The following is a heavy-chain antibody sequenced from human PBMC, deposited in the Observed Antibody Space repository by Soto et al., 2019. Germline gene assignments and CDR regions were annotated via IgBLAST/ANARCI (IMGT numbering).Heavy chain of an antibody. CDR3: ARSQGSSTSLEIYYYYYYGMDV. Sequence: SVKVSCKASGGTFSSYAISWVRQAPGQGLEWMGGIIPTSGTANYAQKFQGRVTITADESTSTVYMGLSSLRSEDTAVYFCARSQGSSTSLEIYYYYYYGMDVWGQGTTVTVSS. CDR2: IIPTSGTA. D-gene: IGHD2-2*01. V-gene: IGHV1-69*13. J-gene: IGHJ6*02. CDR1: GGTFSSYA.